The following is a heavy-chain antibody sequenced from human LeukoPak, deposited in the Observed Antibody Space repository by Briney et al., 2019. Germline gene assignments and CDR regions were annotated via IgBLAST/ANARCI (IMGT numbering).Heavy chain of an antibody. J-gene: IGHJ1*01. V-gene: IGHV4-34*01. CDR2: INHSGST. CDR1: VGSFSGYY. D-gene: IGHD2-15*01. Sequence: SETLSLTCAVYVGSFSGYYWSWIRQPPGKGLEWIGEINHSGSTNYNPSLKSRVTISVDTSKNQFSLKLSSVTAADTAVYYCARYCSGGSCYGYFQHWGQGTLVTVSS. CDR3: ARYCSGGSCYGYFQH.